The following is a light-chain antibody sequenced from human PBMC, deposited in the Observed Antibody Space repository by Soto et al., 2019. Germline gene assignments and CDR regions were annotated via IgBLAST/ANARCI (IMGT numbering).Light chain of an antibody. Sequence: IVLTQSPGTLSVSPGERATLSCRATQNVSSNYLAWYQQKPGQAPSLLIYSASNRATGIPDRFGGSGSATDVTLTISRLEPEDFAFYYCQHYGISPRTFGQGTRLEIK. CDR1: QNVSSNY. V-gene: IGKV3-20*01. J-gene: IGKJ1*01. CDR2: SAS. CDR3: QHYGISPRT.